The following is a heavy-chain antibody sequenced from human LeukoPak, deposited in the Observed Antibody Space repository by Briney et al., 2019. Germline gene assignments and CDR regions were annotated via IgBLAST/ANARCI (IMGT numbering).Heavy chain of an antibody. CDR3: ARRSGVAVAGAFDY. V-gene: IGHV3-23*01. Sequence: PGGSLRLSCAASGFTFSNYAMRWVRQAPGKGVEWVSGISGSGDTTYYADSVKGRFTISRDNSKNTLHLQMNSLRAEDTAVYFCARRSGVAVAGAFDYWGQGTLVTVSS. J-gene: IGHJ4*02. D-gene: IGHD6-19*01. CDR1: GFTFSNYA. CDR2: ISGSGDTT.